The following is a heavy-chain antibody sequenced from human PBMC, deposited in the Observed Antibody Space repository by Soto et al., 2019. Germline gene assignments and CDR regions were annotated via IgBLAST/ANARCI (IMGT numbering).Heavy chain of an antibody. CDR1: GFTFSTYS. CDR3: AKGRSYYYYYGVDV. V-gene: IGHV3-48*01. CDR2: ISSSSSTI. J-gene: IGHJ6*02. Sequence: GGSLRLSCAASGFTFSTYSMNWVRQAPGKGLEWVSYISSSSSTIFYTDSVKGRFTVSRDNAKNSLYLQMNSLRAEDTALYYCAKGRSYYYYYGVDVWGQGTTVTVSS.